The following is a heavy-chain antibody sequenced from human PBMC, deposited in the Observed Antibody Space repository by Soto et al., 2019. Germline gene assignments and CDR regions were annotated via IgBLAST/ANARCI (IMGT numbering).Heavy chain of an antibody. CDR3: ARDRASSSWYPLGRQVNWFDP. CDR1: GGSISSYY. CDR2: IYYSGDT. D-gene: IGHD6-13*01. V-gene: IGHV4-59*12. J-gene: IGHJ5*02. Sequence: SETLSLTCTVSGGSISSYYWSWIRQPPGKGLEWIGYIYYSGDTNYNPSLKSRVTISVDTSKNQFSLSLSSLTAEDTAVYYCARDRASSSWYPLGRQVNWFDPWGQGTLVTVSS.